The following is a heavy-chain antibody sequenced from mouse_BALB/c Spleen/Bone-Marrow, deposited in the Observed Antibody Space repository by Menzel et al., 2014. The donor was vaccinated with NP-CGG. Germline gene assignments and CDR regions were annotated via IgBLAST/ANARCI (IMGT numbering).Heavy chain of an antibody. V-gene: IGHV1S81*02. CDR1: GYTFTSYW. CDR2: INPSNGRT. Sequence: QVQLQQPGAELVKPGASVKLSCKASGYTFTSYWMHWVKQRPGQGLEWIGEINPSNGRTNYNEKFKSKATLTVDKSSSTAYMQLSSLTSEDSAVYYCAAYSYGSSYGFYWYFDVWGAGTTVTVSS. D-gene: IGHD1-1*01. CDR3: AAYSYGSSYGFYWYFDV. J-gene: IGHJ1*01.